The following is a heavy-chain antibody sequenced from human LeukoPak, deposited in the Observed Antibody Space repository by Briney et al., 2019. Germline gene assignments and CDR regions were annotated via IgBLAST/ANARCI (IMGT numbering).Heavy chain of an antibody. CDR3: AKDGVDSSSWYYFDY. Sequence: GSLRPSCAASGFTFRSHGIHRVRQAPGKGLGWGAGISYDGSNKYYADSVKGRFTISRDNSKNTLYLQMNSLRAEDTAVYHCAKDGVDSSSWYYFDYWGQGTLVTVSS. D-gene: IGHD6-13*01. CDR2: ISYDGSNK. V-gene: IGHV3-30*18. J-gene: IGHJ4*02. CDR1: GFTFRSHG.